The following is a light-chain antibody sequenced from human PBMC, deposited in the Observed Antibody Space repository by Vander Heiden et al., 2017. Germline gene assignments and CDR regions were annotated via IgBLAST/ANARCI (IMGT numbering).Light chain of an antibody. CDR2: KDN. V-gene: IGLV3-25*03. CDR1: ALPNQF. Sequence: SSALTQPPSVPVSPGQTARLTCSGDALPNQFAYWYQQKPGQAPVLVIHKDNERPAGIPERFSGSRSGTTVTLTISGVQAEDEADYYCQSADSSGTYVVFGGGTKVTVL. CDR3: QSADSSGTYVV. J-gene: IGLJ2*01.